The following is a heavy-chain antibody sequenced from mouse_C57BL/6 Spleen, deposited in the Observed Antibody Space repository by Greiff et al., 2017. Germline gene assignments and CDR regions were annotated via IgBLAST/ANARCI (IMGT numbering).Heavy chain of an antibody. CDR1: GFSLTSYA. CDR2: IWTGGGT. Sequence: VKLMESGPGLVAPSQSLSITCTVSGFSLTSYAISWVRQPPGKGLEWLGVIWTGGGTNYNSALKSRLSISKDNSKSQVFLKMNSLQTDDTARYYCARGSIDSSGYCYAMDYWGQGTSVTVSS. V-gene: IGHV2-9-1*01. CDR3: ARGSIDSSGYCYAMDY. J-gene: IGHJ4*01. D-gene: IGHD3-2*02.